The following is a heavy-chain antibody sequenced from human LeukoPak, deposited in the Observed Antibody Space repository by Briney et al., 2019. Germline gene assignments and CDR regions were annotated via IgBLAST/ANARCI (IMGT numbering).Heavy chain of an antibody. Sequence: PGGSLRLSCAASGFTFSSYWMSWVRQAPGKGLEWVANIKQDGSDKYYVDSVKGRFTISRDNAKNSLYLQMNSLRAEDTAVYYCARGHDILTGLTFDYWGQGTLVTVSS. CDR3: ARGHDILTGLTFDY. CDR1: GFTFSSYW. CDR2: IKQDGSDK. J-gene: IGHJ4*02. V-gene: IGHV3-7*03. D-gene: IGHD3-9*01.